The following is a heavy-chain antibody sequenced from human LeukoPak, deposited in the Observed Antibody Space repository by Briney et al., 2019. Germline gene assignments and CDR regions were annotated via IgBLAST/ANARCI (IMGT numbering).Heavy chain of an antibody. V-gene: IGHV6-1*01. CDR1: GDTVSSNSGT. Sequence: SQTLSLTCAISGDTVSSNSGTWTWIRQSPSRGLEWLGRTYYRSTWYNDYAVSVKSRITINPDTSKNQFSLQLKSVIPVDTAVYYCARGSSSSSWYFDYWGQGTLVTVSS. D-gene: IGHD6-13*01. CDR2: TYYRSTWYN. CDR3: ARGSSSSSWYFDY. J-gene: IGHJ4*02.